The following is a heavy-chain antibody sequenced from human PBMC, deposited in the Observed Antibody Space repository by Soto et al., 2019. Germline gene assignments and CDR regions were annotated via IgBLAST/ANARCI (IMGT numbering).Heavy chain of an antibody. J-gene: IGHJ1*01. Sequence: LRLSCAASGFTFSSYSMNWVRQAPGKGLEWGSSISSSSSYIYSADSVKGRFTISRDNAKNSLYLQMNSLRAEDTAIYYCARRDPGAYFQHWGQGTLVTVSS. D-gene: IGHD1-26*01. V-gene: IGHV3-21*01. CDR1: GFTFSSYS. CDR2: ISSSSSYI. CDR3: ARRDPGAYFQH.